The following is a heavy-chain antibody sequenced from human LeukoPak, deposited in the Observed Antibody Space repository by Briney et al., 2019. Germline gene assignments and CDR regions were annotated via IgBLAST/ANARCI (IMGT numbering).Heavy chain of an antibody. V-gene: IGHV3-7*01. CDR1: GFTFSSHW. D-gene: IGHD5-18*01. J-gene: IGHJ4*02. CDR2: IKKDGSEK. CDR3: ARDLSGIAGYTYGRGIDY. Sequence: GGSLRLSCAASGFTFSSHWMSWVRQAPGKGLEWVANIKKDGSEKYYVDAVKGRFTISRDNAKTPLYLQMNSLRAEDTAVYYCARDLSGIAGYTYGRGIDYWGQGTLVTVSS.